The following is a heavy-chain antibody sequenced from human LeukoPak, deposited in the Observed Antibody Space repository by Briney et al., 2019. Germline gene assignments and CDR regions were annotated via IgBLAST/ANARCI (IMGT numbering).Heavy chain of an antibody. CDR3: ARSTWVYWYSVL. V-gene: IGHV1-69*01. Sequence: SVKVSCKASGGTFSSYVISWVRQAPGQGLEWMGGIVPFTGTANYAQKFQGRVTITADEFTSTAYMEVSSLRSDDTSACYCARSTWVYWYSVLWGRGTLVTVSS. J-gene: IGHJ2*01. D-gene: IGHD7-27*01. CDR1: GGTFSSYV. CDR2: IVPFTGTA.